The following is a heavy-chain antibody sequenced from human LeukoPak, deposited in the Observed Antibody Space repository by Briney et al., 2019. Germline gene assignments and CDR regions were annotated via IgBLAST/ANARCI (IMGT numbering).Heavy chain of an antibody. CDR1: GDSISSYY. D-gene: IGHD6-19*01. J-gene: IGHJ4*02. CDR2: VYPSGST. Sequence: SETLSLTCTVSGDSISSYYWSWIRQPAGKGPEWIGRVYPSGSTNYNPSLKSRVTMSVDTSKNQISLKVSSVTAADTAVYYCARSEVAGTFDYWGQGTLVTVSS. V-gene: IGHV4-4*07. CDR3: ARSEVAGTFDY.